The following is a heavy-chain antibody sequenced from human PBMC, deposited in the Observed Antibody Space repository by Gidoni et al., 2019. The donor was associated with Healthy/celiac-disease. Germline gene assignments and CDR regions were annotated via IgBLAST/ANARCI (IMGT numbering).Heavy chain of an antibody. Sequence: LSCAASGFTVSSNYMSWVRQAPGKGLEWVSVIYSGGSTYYADSVKGRFTISRDNSKNTLYLQMNSLRAEDTAVYYCARQGTGYYYYYGMDVWGQGTTVTVSS. D-gene: IGHD1-1*01. CDR1: GFTVSSNY. CDR2: IYSGGST. CDR3: ARQGTGYYYYYGMDV. J-gene: IGHJ6*02. V-gene: IGHV3-53*01.